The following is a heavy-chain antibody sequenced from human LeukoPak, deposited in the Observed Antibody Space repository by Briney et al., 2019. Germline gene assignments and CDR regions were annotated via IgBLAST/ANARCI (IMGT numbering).Heavy chain of an antibody. J-gene: IGHJ5*02. CDR2: IYYSGST. D-gene: IGHD4-23*01. V-gene: IGHV4-59*01. Sequence: PSETLSLTCTVSGGSISSYYWSWLRQPPGKGLEWIGYIYYSGSTNYNPSLKSRVTISVDTSKNQFSLKLSSVTAADTAVYYCARDSVGFDPWGQGTLVTVSS. CDR1: GGSISSYY. CDR3: ARDSVGFDP.